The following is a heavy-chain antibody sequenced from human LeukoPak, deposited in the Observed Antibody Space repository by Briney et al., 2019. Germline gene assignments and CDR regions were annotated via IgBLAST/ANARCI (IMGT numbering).Heavy chain of an antibody. J-gene: IGHJ6*03. D-gene: IGHD5-18*01. CDR1: GVSIGGYY. V-gene: IGHV4-59*01. CDR2: IYYSGST. Sequence: SETLSLTCTVSGVSIGGYYWSWIRQPPGKGLEWIGYIYYSGSTNYNPSLKSRVTISVDTSKNQFSLKLSSVTAADTAVYYCARTTEGGYTYDYFYYYYMDVWGKGTTVTISS. CDR3: ARTTEGGYTYDYFYYYYMDV.